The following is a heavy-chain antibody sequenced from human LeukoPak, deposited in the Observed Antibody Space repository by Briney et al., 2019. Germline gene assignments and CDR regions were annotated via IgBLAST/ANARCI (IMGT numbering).Heavy chain of an antibody. CDR3: ARADIVVVPASDY. J-gene: IGHJ4*02. D-gene: IGHD2-2*01. CDR1: GFTFSDYY. V-gene: IGHV3-11*01. Sequence: GGSLRLSCAAPGFTFSDYYMSWIRQAPGEGLEWVSYISSSGSTIYYADSVKGRFTISRDNAKNSLYLQMNSLRAEDTAVYYCARADIVVVPASDYWGQGTLVIVSS. CDR2: ISSSGSTI.